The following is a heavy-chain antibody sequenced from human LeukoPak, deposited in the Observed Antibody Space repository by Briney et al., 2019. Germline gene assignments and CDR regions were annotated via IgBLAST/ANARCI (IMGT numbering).Heavy chain of an antibody. V-gene: IGHV1-18*04. CDR1: GYTFTGYY. Sequence: GASVKVSCKASGYTFTGYYMHWVRQAPGQGLEWMGWISAYNGNTNYAQKLQGRVTMTTDTSTSTAYMELRSLRSDDTAVYYCARVRGYCSGGSCLALRRPNYWGQGTLVTVSS. J-gene: IGHJ4*02. CDR3: ARVRGYCSGGSCLALRRPNY. CDR2: ISAYNGNT. D-gene: IGHD2-15*01.